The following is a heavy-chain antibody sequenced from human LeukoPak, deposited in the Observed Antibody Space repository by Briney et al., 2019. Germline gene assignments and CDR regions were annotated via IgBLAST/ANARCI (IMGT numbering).Heavy chain of an antibody. CDR3: AKDLRSGYDSVDY. J-gene: IGHJ4*02. CDR2: ISGSGGST. Sequence: AGGSLRLSCAASGFTFSSYSMNWVRQAPGKGLEWVSAISGSGGSTYYADSVKGRFTISRDNSKNTLYLQMNSLRAEDTAVYYCAKDLRSGYDSVDYWGQGTLVTVSS. CDR1: GFTFSSYS. D-gene: IGHD5-12*01. V-gene: IGHV3-23*01.